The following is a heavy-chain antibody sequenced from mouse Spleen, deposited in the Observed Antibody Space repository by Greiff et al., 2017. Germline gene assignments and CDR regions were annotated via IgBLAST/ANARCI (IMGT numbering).Heavy chain of an antibody. J-gene: IGHJ3*01. CDR3: ARREATMITTGFAY. CDR2: INSDGGST. CDR1: EYEFPSHD. D-gene: IGHD2-4*01. Sequence: EVKVVEAGGGLVQPGESLKLSCEANEYEFPSHDMSWGCKTPEKRLELVAAINSDGGSTYYPDTMERRFIISRDNTKKTLYLQMSSLRSEDTALYYCARREATMITTGFAYWGQGTLVTVSA. V-gene: IGHV5-2*01.